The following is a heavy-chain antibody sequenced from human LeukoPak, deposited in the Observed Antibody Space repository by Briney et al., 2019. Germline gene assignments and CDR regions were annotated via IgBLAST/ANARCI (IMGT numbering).Heavy chain of an antibody. CDR2: IYYSGST. J-gene: IGHJ4*02. D-gene: IGHD3-22*01. V-gene: IGHV4-39*01. CDR3: ARHLRGYYYDSSGFDY. Sequence: SETLSLTCTVSGASISSTNYCWGWIRQPPGKGLEWIGSIYYSGSTYYNPSLKSRVTISVDTSKNQFSLKLSSVTAADTAVYYCARHLRGYYYDSSGFDYWGQGTLVTVSS. CDR1: GASISSTNYC.